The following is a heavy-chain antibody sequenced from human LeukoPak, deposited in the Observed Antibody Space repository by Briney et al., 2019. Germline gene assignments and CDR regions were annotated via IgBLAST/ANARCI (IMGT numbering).Heavy chain of an antibody. CDR1: GGAISSYY. D-gene: IGHD3-3*01. Sequence: LETLSLTCTVSGGAISSYYWSWIRQSPGKGLEWIGYIYYSGSTNYHPSLKSRVTMSVDTSNQFSLKLGSVTAADTALYYCARGLRHLEWSHDAFDIWGQGKTVTVSS. CDR2: IYYSGST. J-gene: IGHJ3*02. CDR3: ARGLRHLEWSHDAFDI. V-gene: IGHV4-59*01.